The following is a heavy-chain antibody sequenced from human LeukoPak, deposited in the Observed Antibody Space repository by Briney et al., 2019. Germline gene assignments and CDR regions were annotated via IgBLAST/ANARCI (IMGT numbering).Heavy chain of an antibody. D-gene: IGHD4-17*01. J-gene: IGHJ4*02. CDR1: GFTFSSYE. CDR2: ISSSGSTI. V-gene: IGHV3-48*03. CDR3: ATDGLYGDYQKLAKFDY. Sequence: PGGSLRLSCAASGFTFSSYEMNWVRQAPGKGLEWVSYISSSGSTIYYADSVKGRFTISRDNAKNSLYLQMNSLRAEDTAVYYCATDGLYGDYQKLAKFDYWGQGTLVTVSS.